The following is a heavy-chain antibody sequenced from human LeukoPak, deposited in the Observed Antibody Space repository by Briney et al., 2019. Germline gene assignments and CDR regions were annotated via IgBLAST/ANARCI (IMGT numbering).Heavy chain of an antibody. CDR3: ARPLTIFGFYGMDV. CDR2: IWYDGSNK. D-gene: IGHD3-3*01. V-gene: IGHV3-33*01. Sequence: GGSLRLSRAASGFTFSSYGMHWVRQAPGKGLEWVAVIWYDGSNKYYADSVKGRFTISRDNSKNTLYLQMNSLRAEDTAVYYCARPLTIFGFYGMDVWGQGTTVTVSS. CDR1: GFTFSSYG. J-gene: IGHJ6*02.